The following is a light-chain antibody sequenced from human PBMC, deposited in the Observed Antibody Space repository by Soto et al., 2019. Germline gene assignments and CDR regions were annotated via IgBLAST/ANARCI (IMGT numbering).Light chain of an antibody. J-gene: IGKJ4*01. CDR1: QSVRSSY. V-gene: IGKV3-20*01. Sequence: EIVLTQSPGTLSLSPGERATLSCRASQSVRSSYLAWYQQKPGQAPRLLIYDASTRATGIPDRFSGSGSGTDFTLTITRLESEDFAVYYCQQYGSSTLTFGGGTKVES. CDR3: QQYGSSTLT. CDR2: DAS.